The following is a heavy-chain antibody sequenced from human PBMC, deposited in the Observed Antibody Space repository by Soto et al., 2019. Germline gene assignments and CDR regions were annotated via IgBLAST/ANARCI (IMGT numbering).Heavy chain of an antibody. CDR2: INAGNGNT. V-gene: IGHV1-3*01. D-gene: IGHD3-22*01. CDR1: GYTFTTYA. CDR3: ARVNCDSPDTAYFSLY. Sequence: GASVKVSCKASGYTFTTYAMHWVRQAPGQRLEWMGWINAGNGNTKYSQKFQGRVTITRDTSASAAYMELSSLRSGATAVYYCARVNCDSPDTAYFSLYWGQGTPVTVSS. J-gene: IGHJ4*02.